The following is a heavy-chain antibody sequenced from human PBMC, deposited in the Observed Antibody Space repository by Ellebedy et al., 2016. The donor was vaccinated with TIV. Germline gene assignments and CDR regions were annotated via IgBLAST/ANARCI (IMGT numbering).Heavy chain of an antibody. J-gene: IGHJ4*02. CDR2: INPTSGSP. Sequence: AASVKVSCKASGYTFSSYYIYWVRQAPGQGLEWMGRINPTSGSPTYAQKFQDRVTMTRDTSTSTFYMELSTLRSEDTAVYYCARPPDGGDRWRYFDYWGQGTLVTVSS. V-gene: IGHV1-46*01. CDR3: ARPPDGGDRWRYFDY. CDR1: GYTFSSYY. D-gene: IGHD2-21*02.